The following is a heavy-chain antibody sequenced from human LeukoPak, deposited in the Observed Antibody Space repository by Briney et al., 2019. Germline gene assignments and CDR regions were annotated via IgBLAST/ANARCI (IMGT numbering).Heavy chain of an antibody. CDR1: GFTFSNYG. Sequence: PGGSLRLSCAASGFTFSNYGMHWVRQAPGKGLEWVAFIRYDGTEKYYADSVKGRFTISRDNPKDTLYLQMNSLRTEDTALYYCVKDQAQDGGQGTLVTVSS. V-gene: IGHV3-30*02. J-gene: IGHJ4*02. CDR2: IRYDGTEK. CDR3: VKDQAQD.